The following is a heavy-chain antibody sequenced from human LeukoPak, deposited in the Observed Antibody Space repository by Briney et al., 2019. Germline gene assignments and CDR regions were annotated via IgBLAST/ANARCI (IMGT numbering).Heavy chain of an antibody. J-gene: IGHJ4*02. D-gene: IGHD3-10*01. CDR2: TSDAGTVT. CDR3: AKISLHGSQTDY. Sequence: GGSLGLSCVASGFSFSTYAMSWVRQAPGKGLEWVSSTSDAGTVTYYGDSVKGRFTFSRDNSRYTLYLQMNSLKAEDTAVYYCAKISLHGSQTDYWGQGTLVTVSS. CDR1: GFSFSTYA. V-gene: IGHV3-23*01.